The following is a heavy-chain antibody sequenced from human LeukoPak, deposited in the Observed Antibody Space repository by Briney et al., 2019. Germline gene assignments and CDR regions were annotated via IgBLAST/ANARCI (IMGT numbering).Heavy chain of an antibody. CDR3: ARAPLGYDILTGYYLDV. J-gene: IGHJ6*03. D-gene: IGHD3-9*01. Sequence: GGSLRLSCAASGFTFSSYSMNWVRQAPGKGLEWVSYISSSSSTIYYADSVKGRFTISRDNAKNSLYLQMNSLRAEDTAVYYCARAPLGYDILTGYYLDVWGKVTTVTVSS. CDR1: GFTFSSYS. V-gene: IGHV3-48*01. CDR2: ISSSSSTI.